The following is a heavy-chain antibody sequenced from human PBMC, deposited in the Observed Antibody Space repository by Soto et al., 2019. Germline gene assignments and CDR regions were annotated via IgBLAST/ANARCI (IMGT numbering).Heavy chain of an antibody. CDR2: ISSSGNSM. V-gene: IGHV3-11*01. Sequence: QVQLVESGGGLVMPGESLRLSCAASGFTFSDHYMSWIRQAPGKGLEWVSYISSSGNSMYYADSVKGRFTVSRDNAENSLYLQMNSLRAEDTAVYYCARRAASGRHFDHWGLGTLVSVSS. J-gene: IGHJ4*02. D-gene: IGHD6-13*01. CDR1: GFTFSDHY. CDR3: ARRAASGRHFDH.